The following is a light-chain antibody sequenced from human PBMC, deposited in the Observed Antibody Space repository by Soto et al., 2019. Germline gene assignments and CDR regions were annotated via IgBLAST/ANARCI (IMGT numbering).Light chain of an antibody. CDR3: QQYGSSGT. CDR1: QSVSSNN. CDR2: GAS. Sequence: ETVLTQSPGTLSLSPGERATLSCRASQSVSSNNLAWYQQRPGQAPRVVIYGASTRATGIPERFSGSGSGTDFTLTISRLEPEDFAVYYCQQYGSSGTFXQGTKVDIK. J-gene: IGKJ1*01. V-gene: IGKV3-20*01.